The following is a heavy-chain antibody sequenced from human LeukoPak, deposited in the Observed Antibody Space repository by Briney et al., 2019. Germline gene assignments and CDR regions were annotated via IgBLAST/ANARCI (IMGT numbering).Heavy chain of an antibody. D-gene: IGHD3-3*01. J-gene: IGHJ5*02. CDR2: ISSSSSYI. V-gene: IGHV3-21*01. CDR1: GFTFSSYS. CDR3: ARGGRITIFGVVIMRVNWFDP. Sequence: PGGSLRLSCAASGFTFSSYSMNWVRQAPGKGLEWVSSISSSSSYIYYADSVKGRFTISRDNAKNSLYLQMNRLRAEDTAVYYCARGGRITIFGVVIMRVNWFDPWGQGTLVTVSS.